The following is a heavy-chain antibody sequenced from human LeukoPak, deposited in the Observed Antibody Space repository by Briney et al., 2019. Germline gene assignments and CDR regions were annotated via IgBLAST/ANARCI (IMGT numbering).Heavy chain of an antibody. Sequence: GSLRLSFAASGFPFSSHWMNLLRQAPGKGLEWVANIKQDGSEKYYVDSVKGRFTISRDNAKNSLYLQMNSLRAEDTAVYYCGRDRGFGQADVWGKGTTVTVSS. J-gene: IGHJ6*04. CDR2: IKQDGSEK. CDR1: GFPFSSHW. V-gene: IGHV3-7*01. CDR3: GRDRGFGQADV. D-gene: IGHD3-10*01.